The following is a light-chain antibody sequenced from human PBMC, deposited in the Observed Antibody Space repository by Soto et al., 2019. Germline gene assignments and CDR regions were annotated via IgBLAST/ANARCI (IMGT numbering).Light chain of an antibody. Sequence: QSVLTQPPSASGTPGQRVTLSCSGSDSNIGTNTVYWYQQLPETAPKLLIHSDNERPSGVPDRFSGAKSGTSASLVIRGLQFEDEAYFYCSAWDDSLNGPVFGGGTKVTVL. CDR2: SDN. V-gene: IGLV1-44*01. CDR1: DSNIGTNT. CDR3: SAWDDSLNGPV. J-gene: IGLJ2*01.